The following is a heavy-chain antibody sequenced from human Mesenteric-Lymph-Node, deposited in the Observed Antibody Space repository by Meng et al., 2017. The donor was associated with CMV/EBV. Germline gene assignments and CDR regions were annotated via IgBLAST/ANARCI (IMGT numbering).Heavy chain of an antibody. CDR2: INHSEST. Sequence: TCAVYGGSFSGYYWSWIRQPPGKGLEWIGEINHSESTNYNPSLKSRVTISVDTSKNQFSLKLSSVTAADTAVYYCARGKGWFGEIDYWGQGTLVTVSS. CDR1: GGSFSGYY. J-gene: IGHJ4*02. CDR3: ARGKGWFGEIDY. D-gene: IGHD3-10*01. V-gene: IGHV4-34*01.